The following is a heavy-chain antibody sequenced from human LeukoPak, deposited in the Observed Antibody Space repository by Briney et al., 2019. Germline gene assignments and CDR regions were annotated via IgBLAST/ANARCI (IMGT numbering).Heavy chain of an antibody. J-gene: IGHJ4*02. CDR3: ASPRGYCSGGSCYSGYYFDY. CDR1: GGSISSSSYY. Sequence: SETLSLTCTVSGGSISSSSYYWGWIRQPPGKGLEWIGSIYHSGSTYYNPSLKSRVTISVDTSKNQFSLKLSSVTAADTAVYYCASPRGYCSGGSCYSGYYFDYWGQGTLVTVSS. D-gene: IGHD2-15*01. CDR2: IYHSGST. V-gene: IGHV4-39*01.